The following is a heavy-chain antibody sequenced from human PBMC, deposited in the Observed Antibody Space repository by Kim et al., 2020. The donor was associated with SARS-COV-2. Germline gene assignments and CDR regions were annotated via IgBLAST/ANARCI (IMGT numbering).Heavy chain of an antibody. CDR3: ARDLRVSAFDI. CDR2: T. Sequence: TNYAQKLQGRVTMTTDTSTSTAYMELRSLRSDDTAVYYCARDLRVSAFDIWGQGTMVTVSS. V-gene: IGHV1-18*01. J-gene: IGHJ3*02.